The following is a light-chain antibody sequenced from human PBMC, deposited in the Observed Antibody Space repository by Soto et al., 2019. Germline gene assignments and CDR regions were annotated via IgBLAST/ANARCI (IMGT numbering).Light chain of an antibody. V-gene: IGKV1-39*01. CDR3: QQSYSTLWT. J-gene: IGKJ1*01. Sequence: IQMTQSPSSLSASVGDRVNITCRASQSINDYLNWYQQKPGTAPRLLIYAASNLQSGVPSRFSGSGAGTDFTLTINSLQPEDFATYYCQQSYSTLWTFGPGTMVEIK. CDR1: QSINDY. CDR2: AAS.